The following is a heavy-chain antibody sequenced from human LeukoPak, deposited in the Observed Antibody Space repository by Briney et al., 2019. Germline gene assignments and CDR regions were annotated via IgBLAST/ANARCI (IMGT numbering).Heavy chain of an antibody. V-gene: IGHV1-18*04. CDR1: GYTFTSYG. D-gene: IGHD6-19*01. CDR2: LSGYTGHT. Sequence: ASVKVSCKASGYTFTSYGIDWVRQAPGQGLEWLGWLSGYTGHTNYVQKIQGRVTMTTDTSTNTAYMELRSLRSDHTAVYYCARGPGIAVAGVFDYWGQGSLVTVSS. J-gene: IGHJ4*02. CDR3: ARGPGIAVAGVFDY.